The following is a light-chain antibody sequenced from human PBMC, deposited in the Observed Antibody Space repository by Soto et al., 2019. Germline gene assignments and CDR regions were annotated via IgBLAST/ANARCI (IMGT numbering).Light chain of an antibody. CDR3: QQSYSTPKT. V-gene: IGKV1-39*01. J-gene: IGKJ1*01. CDR2: AAS. CDR1: QSISSY. Sequence: DIQMTQSPSSLAASIGDRVTITCRASQSISSYLNWYQQKPGKAPKLLIYAASRLQSGVQSRFSGNRSGTEFTLTISSLQPEDFATYYCQQSYSTPKTFGQGTNVEIK.